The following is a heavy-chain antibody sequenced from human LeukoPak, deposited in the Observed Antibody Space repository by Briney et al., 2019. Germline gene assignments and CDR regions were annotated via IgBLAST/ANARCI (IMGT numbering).Heavy chain of an antibody. CDR3: VREYGCVDY. CDR2: ISGGGNTI. J-gene: IGHJ4*02. CDR1: GFTFSSYE. D-gene: IGHD5-24*01. V-gene: IGHV3-48*03. Sequence: GSLRLSCAASGFTFSSYEMNWVRQAPGKGLEWLSYISGGGNTIYYADSVKGRFTISRDNAKNSLYLQMNSLRGEDTAVYYCVREYGCVDYWGQGTLVTVSS.